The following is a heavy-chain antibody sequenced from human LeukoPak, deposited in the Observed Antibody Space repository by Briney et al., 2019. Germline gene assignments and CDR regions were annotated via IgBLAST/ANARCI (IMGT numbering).Heavy chain of an antibody. D-gene: IGHD3-22*01. CDR3: AKDPTDFDSSGQTYFDY. V-gene: IGHV3-11*01. J-gene: IGHJ4*02. Sequence: GGSLRLSCAASGFTFSDYYMSWIRQAPGKGLEWVSYISSSGSTIYYADSVKGRSTISRDNAKNSLYLQMNSLRAEDTAVYYCAKDPTDFDSSGQTYFDYWGQGTLVTVSS. CDR1: GFTFSDYY. CDR2: ISSSGSTI.